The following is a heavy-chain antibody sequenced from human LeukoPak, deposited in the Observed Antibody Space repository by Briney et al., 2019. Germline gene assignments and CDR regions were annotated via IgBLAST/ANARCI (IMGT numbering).Heavy chain of an antibody. CDR2: IYYSGST. CDR3: AKVAATPPGYYGVDV. CDR1: CGFISSSIYY. V-gene: IGHV4-39*01. Sequence: PSETLSLTCSVSCGFISSSIYYWGWIRQPPGKGLEWIGNIYYSGSTFYSPSLKSRVTISVDTSKNQFSLKVRSVTAADTAVYYCAKVAATPPGYYGVDVWGQGTTVTVSS. D-gene: IGHD1-26*01. J-gene: IGHJ6*02.